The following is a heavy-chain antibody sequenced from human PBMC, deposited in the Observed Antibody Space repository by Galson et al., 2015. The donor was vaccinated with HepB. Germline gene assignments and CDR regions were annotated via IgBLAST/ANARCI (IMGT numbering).Heavy chain of an antibody. V-gene: IGHV3-23*01. CDR3: AKDGIMVANNPYQLHF. J-gene: IGHJ4*02. D-gene: IGHD2-15*01. CDR2: ITSSGGKT. Sequence: SLRPSCAASGFTFSRYAMTWVRQAPGKGLEWVSSITSSGGKTYYTDSVKGRFTISRDNSRNTVLLQLNSLRAEDTAVYYCAKDGIMVANNPYQLHFWGQGTLVSVSS. CDR1: GFTFSRYA.